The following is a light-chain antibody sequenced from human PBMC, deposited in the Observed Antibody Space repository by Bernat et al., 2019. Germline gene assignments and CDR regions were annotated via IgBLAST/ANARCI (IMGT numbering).Light chain of an antibody. Sequence: QSALTQPPSSPGSPGQSVTISCTGTSSDVGGYNYFSWYQQHPGKAPKLMISEVTKRPSGVPDRFSGSKSGNTASLTVSGLQAEDEADYYCSSYAGSNNYVFGTGTKVTVL. CDR2: EVT. V-gene: IGLV2-8*01. CDR3: SSYAGSNNYV. CDR1: SSDVGGYNY. J-gene: IGLJ1*01.